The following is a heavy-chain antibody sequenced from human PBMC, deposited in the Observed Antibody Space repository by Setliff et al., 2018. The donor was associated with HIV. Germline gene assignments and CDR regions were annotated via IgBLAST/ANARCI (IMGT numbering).Heavy chain of an antibody. CDR2: IIPIFGST. V-gene: IGHV1-69*13. Sequence: SVKVSCKASGGTFSNYAISWVRQAPGQGLEWMGGIIPIFGSTKYAQKFQDRVTITADESTYTADMELNTLRAEDTAVYYCARGASSGNYLAYFDYWGQGTLVTVSS. CDR1: GGTFSNYA. J-gene: IGHJ4*02. CDR3: ARGASSGNYLAYFDY. D-gene: IGHD1-26*01.